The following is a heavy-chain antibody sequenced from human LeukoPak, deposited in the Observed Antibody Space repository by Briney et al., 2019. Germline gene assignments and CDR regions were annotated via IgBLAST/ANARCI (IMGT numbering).Heavy chain of an antibody. D-gene: IGHD3-10*01. J-gene: IGHJ2*01. CDR3: AKVWAHDGSGNPYWHFDL. CDR1: GFTFSSHG. CDR2: ISGSGVIT. Sequence: GGSLRLSCAASGFTFSSHGMNWVRQAPGKGLEWVSGISGSGVITYYADSVKGRFTISRDNSKNTLDLQMNSLRAEDTAVYYCAKVWAHDGSGNPYWHFDLWGRGTLVTVSS. V-gene: IGHV3-23*01.